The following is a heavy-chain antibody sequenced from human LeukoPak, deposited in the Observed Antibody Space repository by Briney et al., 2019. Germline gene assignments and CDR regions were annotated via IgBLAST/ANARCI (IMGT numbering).Heavy chain of an antibody. D-gene: IGHD1-26*01. CDR2: IYHSGST. CDR3: ARTIVGATNFDY. Sequence: KTSETLSLTCTVSGGSISSYYWGWIRQPPGKGLEWIGSIYHSGSTYYNPSLKSRVTISVDTSKNQFSLKLSSVTAADTAVYYCARTIVGATNFDYWGQGTLVTVSS. V-gene: IGHV4-38-2*02. CDR1: GGSISSYY. J-gene: IGHJ4*02.